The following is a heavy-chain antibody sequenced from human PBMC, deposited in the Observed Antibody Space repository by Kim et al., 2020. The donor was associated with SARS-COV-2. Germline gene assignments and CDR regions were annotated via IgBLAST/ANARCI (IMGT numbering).Heavy chain of an antibody. CDR1: GYTLTELS. D-gene: IGHD4-17*01. J-gene: IGHJ4*02. Sequence: ASVKVSCKVSGYTLTELSMHWVRQAPGKGLEWMGGFDPEDGETIYAQKFQGRVTMTEDTSTDTAYMELSSLRSEDTAVYYCATVGGRTWTVTTLGYWGQGTLVTVSS. V-gene: IGHV1-24*01. CDR3: ATVGGRTWTVTTLGY. CDR2: FDPEDGET.